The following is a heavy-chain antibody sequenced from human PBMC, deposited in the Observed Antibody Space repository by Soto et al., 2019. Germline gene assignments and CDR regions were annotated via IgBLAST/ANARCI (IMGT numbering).Heavy chain of an antibody. CDR2: ISAYNGKT. J-gene: IGHJ6*02. CDR3: ARGGDVNYYHGMDV. D-gene: IGHD5-12*01. V-gene: IGHV1-18*01. Sequence: QVQLVQSGGEVKKPGASVKLSCTASGYTFTSYGINWVRQAPGQGLEWMGWISAYNGKTNYAQNVQGRVTMTTDTSTRTDYMDLRSLRSDDTAVYYCARGGDVNYYHGMDVWGQGTTVTVSS. CDR1: GYTFTSYG.